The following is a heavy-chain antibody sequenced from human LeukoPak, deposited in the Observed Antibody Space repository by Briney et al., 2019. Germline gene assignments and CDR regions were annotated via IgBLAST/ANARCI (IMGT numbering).Heavy chain of an antibody. D-gene: IGHD1-1*01. CDR2: INAYNGNT. V-gene: IGHV1-18*01. J-gene: IGHJ4*02. CDR3: ARRQGTTLSFDY. Sequence: ASVKASCKASGYTFNTYGFSWVRQAPGQGLEWMGWINAYNGNTNYAQKLQGRVTMTTETSTSTTYMELRSLRSDDTAVYYCARRQGTTLSFDYWGQGTLVTVSS. CDR1: GYTFNTYG.